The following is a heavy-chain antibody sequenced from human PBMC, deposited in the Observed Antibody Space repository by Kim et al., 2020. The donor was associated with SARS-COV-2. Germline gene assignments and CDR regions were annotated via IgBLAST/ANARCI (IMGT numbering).Heavy chain of an antibody. J-gene: IGHJ5*02. Sequence: GGSLRLSCSASGFTFSSYAMHWVRQAPGKGLEYVSAISSNGGSTYYADSVKGRFTISRDNSKNTLYLQMSSLRAEDTAVYYCVKGGSGSKGSWFDPWGQGTLVTVSS. CDR3: VKGGSGSKGSWFDP. D-gene: IGHD1-26*01. CDR1: GFTFSSYA. CDR2: ISSNGGST. V-gene: IGHV3-64D*09.